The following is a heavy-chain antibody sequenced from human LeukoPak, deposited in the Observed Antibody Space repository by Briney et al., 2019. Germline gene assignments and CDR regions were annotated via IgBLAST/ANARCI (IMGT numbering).Heavy chain of an antibody. J-gene: IGHJ4*02. CDR2: IYSGGNT. V-gene: IGHV3-66*04. Sequence: RGSLRLSCAAPGFTVSSNYMSWVRQAPGKGLEWVSVIYSGGNTYYADSVKGRFTISRDNSKNTLYLQMNSLRAEDTAVYYCARLSPYSYGLAPIDYWGQGTLVTVSS. CDR3: ARLSPYSYGLAPIDY. D-gene: IGHD5-18*01. CDR1: GFTVSSNY.